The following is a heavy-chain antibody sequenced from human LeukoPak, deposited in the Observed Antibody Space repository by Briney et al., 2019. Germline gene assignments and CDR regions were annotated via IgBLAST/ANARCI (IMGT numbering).Heavy chain of an antibody. J-gene: IGHJ5*02. CDR3: ARDPDGDYYGSGSWFDP. D-gene: IGHD3-10*01. V-gene: IGHV1-46*01. Sequence: ASVKVSCKASGYTFTSYYMHWVRQAPGQGLEWMGIINPSGGSTSYAQKFQGRVTMTRDTSTSTVYVELSSLRSEDTAVYYCARDPDGDYYGSGSWFDPWGQGTLVTVSS. CDR1: GYTFTSYY. CDR2: INPSGGST.